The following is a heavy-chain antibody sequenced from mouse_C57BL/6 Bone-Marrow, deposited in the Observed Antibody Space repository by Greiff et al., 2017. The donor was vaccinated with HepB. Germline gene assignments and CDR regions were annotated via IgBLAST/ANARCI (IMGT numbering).Heavy chain of an antibody. J-gene: IGHJ4*01. CDR2: ISSGSSTI. CDR3: ARRWLYAMDY. V-gene: IGHV5-17*01. D-gene: IGHD2-3*01. CDR1: GFTFSDYG. Sequence: EVQLVESGGGLVKPGGSLKLSCAASGFTFSDYGMHWVRQAPEKGLEWVAYISSGSSTIYYADTVKGRITISRDNAKNTLFLQMTSLRCEDTAMYYCARRWLYAMDYWGQGTSVTVSS.